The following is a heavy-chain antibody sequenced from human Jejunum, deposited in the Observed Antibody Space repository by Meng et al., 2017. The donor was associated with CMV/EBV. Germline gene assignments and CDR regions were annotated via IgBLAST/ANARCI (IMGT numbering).Heavy chain of an antibody. D-gene: IGHD4-23*01. J-gene: IGHJ5*02. Sequence: SGYTFNAYGVAWVRQAPGQGLEWMGWISVYNGNSNYAQKFQGRVTMNTDTSTSTAYMELRNLRDDDTAVYYCATPYGGNSRGGFDPWGQGTLVTVSS. V-gene: IGHV1-18*01. CDR2: ISVYNGNS. CDR3: ATPYGGNSRGGFDP. CDR1: GYTFNAYG.